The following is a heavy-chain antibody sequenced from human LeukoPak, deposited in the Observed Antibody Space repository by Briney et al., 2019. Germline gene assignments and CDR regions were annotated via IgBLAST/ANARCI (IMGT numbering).Heavy chain of an antibody. CDR2: ISASGGKI. Sequence: GGSPRLSCAASGFTFSSYEMNWVRQAPGKGLEWVSYISASGGKIYYADSVKGRFTISRDNAKNSLYLQMNSLRADDTAVYYCARDLGYYSSWSFGDQGTLVTVSS. D-gene: IGHD6-13*01. V-gene: IGHV3-48*03. CDR1: GFTFSSYE. CDR3: ARDLGYYSSWSF. J-gene: IGHJ4*02.